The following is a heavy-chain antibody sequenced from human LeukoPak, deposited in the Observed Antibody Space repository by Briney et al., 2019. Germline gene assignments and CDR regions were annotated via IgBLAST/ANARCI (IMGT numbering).Heavy chain of an antibody. J-gene: IGHJ4*02. CDR2: IYYSGST. CDR1: GGSISSGGYY. D-gene: IGHD1-26*01. V-gene: IGHV4-61*08. Sequence: SETLSLTCAVSGGSISSGGYYWSWIRQPPGKGLEWIGYIYYSGSTNYNPSLKSRVTISVDTSKNQFSLKLSSVTAADTAVYYCARAGSGSYYGYFDYWGQGTLVTVSS. CDR3: ARAGSGSYYGYFDY.